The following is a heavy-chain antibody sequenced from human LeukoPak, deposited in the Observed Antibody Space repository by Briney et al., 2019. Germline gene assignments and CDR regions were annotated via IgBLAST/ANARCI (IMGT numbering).Heavy chain of an antibody. D-gene: IGHD2-15*01. CDR1: GYTLTELS. CDR2: FDPEDGET. J-gene: IGHJ3*02. Sequence: GASVKVSCKVSGYTLTELSMHWVRQAPGKGLEWMGGFDPEDGETIYAQKFQGRVTMTEDTSTDTAYMELSSLRSEDTAVYYCATGAVAATEDAFDIWGQGTMVTVSS. CDR3: ATGAVAATEDAFDI. V-gene: IGHV1-24*01.